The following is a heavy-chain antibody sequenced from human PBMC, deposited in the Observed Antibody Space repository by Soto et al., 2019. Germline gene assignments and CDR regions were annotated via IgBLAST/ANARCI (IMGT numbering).Heavy chain of an antibody. CDR3: ARGSNLWFGESGDAFDI. D-gene: IGHD3-10*01. V-gene: IGHV4-31*03. CDR2: IYYSGST. J-gene: IGHJ3*02. Sequence: QVQLQESGPGLVKPSQTLSLTCTVSGGSISSGGYYWSWIRQHPGKGLEWIGYIYYSGSTYYNPSLNSRVTISVDASKNQFSLKRSSVTAADTAVYYCARGSNLWFGESGDAFDIWGQGTMVTVSS. CDR1: GGSISSGGYY.